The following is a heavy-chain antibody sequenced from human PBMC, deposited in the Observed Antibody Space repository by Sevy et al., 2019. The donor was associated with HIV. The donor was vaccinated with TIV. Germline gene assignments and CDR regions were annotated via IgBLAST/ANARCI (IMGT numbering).Heavy chain of an antibody. CDR3: AKDPGLDYGDYGSFDY. Sequence: GGSLRLSCAASGFTFSSYGMHWVRQAPGKGLEWVAVISYDGSNKYYADSVKGRFTISRDNSKNTLYLQMNSLRAEDTAVYYCAKDPGLDYGDYGSFDYWGRGTLVTVSS. CDR2: ISYDGSNK. D-gene: IGHD4-17*01. V-gene: IGHV3-30*18. CDR1: GFTFSSYG. J-gene: IGHJ4*02.